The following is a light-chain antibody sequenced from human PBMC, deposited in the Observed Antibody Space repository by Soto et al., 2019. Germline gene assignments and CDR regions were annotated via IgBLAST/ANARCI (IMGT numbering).Light chain of an antibody. J-gene: IGLJ1*01. CDR1: SSDVGGYNY. V-gene: IGLV2-8*01. Sequence: QSALTQPPSASGSPGQSVAISCTGTSSDVGGYNYVSWDQQYPGKAPKLMIYDVTRRPSGVPDRFSGSKSGNTASLTVSGLQAEDEADYYCSSYAGTHIVFGTGTKVTVL. CDR3: SSYAGTHIV. CDR2: DVT.